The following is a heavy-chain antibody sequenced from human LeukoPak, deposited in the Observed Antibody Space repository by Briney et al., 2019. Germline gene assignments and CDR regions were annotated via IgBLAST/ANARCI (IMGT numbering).Heavy chain of an antibody. D-gene: IGHD2-21*01. Sequence: GGSLRLSCAASGFTFSNYNMNWVRQAPGKGLEWVSHITSSSTIYYADSVKGRFSISRDNSKNTLYLQMDSLRGEDTAVYYCAKDFRIGYSAHFDYWGQGALVTVSS. CDR3: AKDFRIGYSAHFDY. V-gene: IGHV3-69-1*02. J-gene: IGHJ4*02. CDR2: ITSSSTI. CDR1: GFTFSNYN.